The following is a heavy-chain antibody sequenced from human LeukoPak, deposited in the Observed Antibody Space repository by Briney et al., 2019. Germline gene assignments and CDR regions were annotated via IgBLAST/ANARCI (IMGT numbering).Heavy chain of an antibody. Sequence: GGSLRLSCAASGFTLRDYDMSWIRQAPGKGLEWVSYIRTSGSTTYYADSVKGRFTISRDNAKNLLYLQMNTLRAEDTAVYYCARDPAFDYWGQGTLVTVSS. D-gene: IGHD2-2*01. CDR1: GFTLRDYD. V-gene: IGHV3-11*01. CDR2: IRTSGSTT. J-gene: IGHJ4*02. CDR3: ARDPAFDY.